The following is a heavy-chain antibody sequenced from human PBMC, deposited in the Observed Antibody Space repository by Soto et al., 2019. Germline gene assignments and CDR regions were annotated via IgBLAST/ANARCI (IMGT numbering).Heavy chain of an antibody. J-gene: IGHJ2*01. CDR2: ISGSGRNT. CDR3: QAEDGIRDYVPVSAFLLNRSSDL. Sequence: KGLEWVSAISGSGRNTYYADSVKGRFTISRDNSKNTLYLQMHSLRAEDTAVFFFQAEDGIRDYVPVSAFLLNRSSDL. D-gene: IGHD3-16*01. V-gene: IGHV3-23*01.